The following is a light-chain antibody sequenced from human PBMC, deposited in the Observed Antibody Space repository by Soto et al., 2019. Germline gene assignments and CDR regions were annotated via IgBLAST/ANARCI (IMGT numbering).Light chain of an antibody. CDR2: AAS. Sequence: ESVLTQSPATLSLSPGERAALSCRASQSVSSSYLAWYQQKSGQAPSLLIYAASTRATGIPDRFSGSGSGTDFTLTISRLEAEDFAVYFCQLYGSSPPRYTFGQGTKLEIK. CDR3: QLYGSSPPRYT. J-gene: IGKJ2*01. V-gene: IGKV3-20*01. CDR1: QSVSSSY.